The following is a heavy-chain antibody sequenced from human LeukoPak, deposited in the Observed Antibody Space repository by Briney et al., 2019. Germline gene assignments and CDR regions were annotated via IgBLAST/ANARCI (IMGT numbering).Heavy chain of an antibody. CDR1: GGSFSGYY. CDR2: INHSGST. V-gene: IGHV4-34*01. CDR3: ARVDSSGWYAITY. Sequence: PSETLSLTCAVYGGSFSGYYWSWIRQPPGKGLEWIGEINHSGSTNYNPSLKSRVTISVDTSKNQFSLKLSSVTAADTAVYYCARVDSSGWYAITYWGQGTLVTVSS. J-gene: IGHJ4*02. D-gene: IGHD6-19*01.